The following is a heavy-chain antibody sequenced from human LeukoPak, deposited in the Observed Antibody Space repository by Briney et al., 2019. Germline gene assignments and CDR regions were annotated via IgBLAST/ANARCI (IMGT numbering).Heavy chain of an antibody. CDR3: ARDLRDNRGNSGITMIVVGAFDI. CDR2: INPNSGGT. V-gene: IGHV1-2*02. Sequence: ASVKVSCKASGFTFTGYYMHWVRHAPGQGLEWMVWINPNSGGTNYAQKFQGRVTMTRDTSISTAYMELSRLRSDDTAVYYCARDLRDNRGNSGITMIVVGAFDIWGQGTMVTVSS. CDR1: GFTFTGYY. D-gene: IGHD3-22*01. J-gene: IGHJ3*02.